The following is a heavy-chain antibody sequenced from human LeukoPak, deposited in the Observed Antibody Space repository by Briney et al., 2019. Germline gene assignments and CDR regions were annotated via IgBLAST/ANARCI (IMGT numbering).Heavy chain of an antibody. J-gene: IGHJ4*02. CDR1: GGSISTYY. CDR2: IYTSGST. D-gene: IGHD2-15*01. Sequence: PSETPSLTCTVSGGSISTYYWTWIRQPAGKGLEWIGRIYTSGSTKNNPSLKSRVTMSVDTSKNQFSLHLSSVTAADTAMYYCARGFCSGDSCYSYDYWGQGTLVTVSS. V-gene: IGHV4-4*07. CDR3: ARGFCSGDSCYSYDY.